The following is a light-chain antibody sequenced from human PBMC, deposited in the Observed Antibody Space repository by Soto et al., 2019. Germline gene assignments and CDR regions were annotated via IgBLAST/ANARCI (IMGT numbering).Light chain of an antibody. CDR2: AAS. J-gene: IGKJ4*01. CDR3: QQSYSTLGLT. V-gene: IGKV1-39*01. Sequence: DIQMTQSPSSLSASVGDRVTITCRASQSITSYLNWYQQKAGKAAKLLIYAASSLQSGVPSRFSGSGSGTDFTLTISSLQPEDFATYYCQQSYSTLGLTFGGGTKVEIK. CDR1: QSITSY.